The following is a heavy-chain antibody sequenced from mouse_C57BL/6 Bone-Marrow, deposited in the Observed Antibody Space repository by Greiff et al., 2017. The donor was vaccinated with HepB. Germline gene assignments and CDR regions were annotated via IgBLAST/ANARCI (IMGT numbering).Heavy chain of an antibody. CDR2: INPYNGGT. V-gene: IGHV1-19*01. CDR3: ARSRYYCGRGVYYAMDY. CDR1: GYTFTDYY. Sequence: EVQLQQSGPVLVKPGASVKMSCKASGYTFTDYYMNWVKQSHGKSLEWIGVINPYNGGTSYNQKFKGKATLTVDKSSSTAYMELNSLTSEGSAVYYCARSRYYCGRGVYYAMDYWGQGTSVTVSS. D-gene: IGHD1-1*01. J-gene: IGHJ4*01.